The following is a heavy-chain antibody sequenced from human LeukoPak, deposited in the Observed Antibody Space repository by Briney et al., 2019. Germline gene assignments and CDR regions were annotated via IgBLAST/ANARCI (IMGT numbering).Heavy chain of an antibody. CDR2: FDPEDGET. CDR1: GYTLTELS. D-gene: IGHD3-3*01. CDR3: ASGGYYYYGMDV. V-gene: IGHV1-24*01. Sequence: ASVKVSCKVSGYTLTELSMHWVRQAPGKGLEWMGGFDPEDGETIYAQKFQGRVTMTEDTSTDTAYMELSSLRAEDTAVYYCASGGYYYYGMDVWGQGTTVTVSS. J-gene: IGHJ6*02.